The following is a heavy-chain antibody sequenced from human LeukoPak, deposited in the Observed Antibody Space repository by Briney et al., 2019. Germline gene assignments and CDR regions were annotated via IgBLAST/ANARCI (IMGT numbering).Heavy chain of an antibody. D-gene: IGHD2-15*01. CDR1: GGSISSGDYY. J-gene: IGHJ5*02. V-gene: IGHV4-39*01. CDR3: ARALGYCSGGSCTRGYNWFDP. Sequence: PSETLSLTCTVSGGSISSGDYYWGWIRQPPGKGLEWIGSIYYGGSTYYNPSLKSRVTISVDTSMNQFSLKLSFVTTADTAVYYCARALGYCSGGSCTRGYNWFDPWGQGTLVTVSS. CDR2: IYYGGST.